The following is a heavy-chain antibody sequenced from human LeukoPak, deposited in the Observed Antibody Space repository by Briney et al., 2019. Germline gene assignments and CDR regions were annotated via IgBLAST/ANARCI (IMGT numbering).Heavy chain of an antibody. CDR1: GYTFTDNY. D-gene: IGHD1-26*01. V-gene: IGHV1-69-2*01. CDR3: ATIRVGASQLFDY. CDR2: VDPEDGER. J-gene: IGHJ4*02. Sequence: ATVKISCKASGYTFTDNYLHWVQQAPGKGLEWMGRVDPEDGERIYAEKFQGRVTITADTSTDTAYMELSSLRSEDTAVYYCATIRVGASQLFDYWGQGTLVTVSS.